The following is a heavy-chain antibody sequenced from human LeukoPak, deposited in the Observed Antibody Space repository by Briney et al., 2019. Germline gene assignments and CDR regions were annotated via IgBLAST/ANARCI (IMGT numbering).Heavy chain of an antibody. Sequence: NPSQTLSLTCTVSGGSISSGGYYWSWLRQHPGKGLEWIGYIYYSGSTYYNPSLKSRVTISVDTSKNQFSLKLSSVTAADTAVYYCARDYRHLIEAFDIWGQGTMVTVSS. CDR3: ARDYRHLIEAFDI. D-gene: IGHD3-16*02. V-gene: IGHV4-31*03. J-gene: IGHJ3*02. CDR1: GGSISSGGYY. CDR2: IYYSGST.